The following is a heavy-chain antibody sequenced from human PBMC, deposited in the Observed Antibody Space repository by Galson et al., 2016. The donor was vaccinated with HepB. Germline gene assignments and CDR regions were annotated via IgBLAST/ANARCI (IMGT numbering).Heavy chain of an antibody. CDR1: GFIFSKAW. Sequence: SLRLSCAASGFIFSKAWMTWVRQAPGKGLEWVGRIKSKAEGGATDYGAPVKGGFTISRDDSKNTLYLQMNRLRAEDTAVYYCTTDVYWGQGTLVTVSS. V-gene: IGHV3-15*01. CDR2: IKSKAEGGAT. J-gene: IGHJ4*02. CDR3: TTDVY.